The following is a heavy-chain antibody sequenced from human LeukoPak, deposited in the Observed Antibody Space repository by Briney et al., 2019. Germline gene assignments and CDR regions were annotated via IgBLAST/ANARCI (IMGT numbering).Heavy chain of an antibody. Sequence: GGSLRLSCAASGFTVSSNYMSWVRQAPGKGLEWVSVIYSGGSTYYADSVKGRFTISRDNSKNTLYLQMNSLRAEDTAVYYCARNPSAAVGPDYFDYWGQGTLVTVSS. CDR3: ARNPSAAVGPDYFDY. D-gene: IGHD6-25*01. V-gene: IGHV3-53*01. CDR1: GFTVSSNY. CDR2: IYSGGST. J-gene: IGHJ4*02.